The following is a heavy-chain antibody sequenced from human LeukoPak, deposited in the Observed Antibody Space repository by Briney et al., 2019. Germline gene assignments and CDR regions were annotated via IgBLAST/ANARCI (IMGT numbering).Heavy chain of an antibody. D-gene: IGHD5-12*01. V-gene: IGHV3-23*01. CDR3: ASHSGYDFYYYYYYMDV. J-gene: IGHJ6*03. CDR2: ISGSGGST. Sequence: QAGGSLRLSCAASGFTFSSYAMSWVRQAPGKGLEWVSAISGSGGSTYYADSVKGRFTISRDNSKNTLYLQMNSLRAEDTAVYYCASHSGYDFYYYYYYMDVWGKGTTATVSS. CDR1: GFTFSSYA.